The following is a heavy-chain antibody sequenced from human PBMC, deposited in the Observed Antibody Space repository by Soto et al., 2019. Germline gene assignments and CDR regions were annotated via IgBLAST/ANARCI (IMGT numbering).Heavy chain of an antibody. Sequence: PGGSLRLSCAASGYTVTTNYMGWVRQAPGKGLEWVSAISGSGGSTYYADSVKGRFTISRDNSKNTLYLQMNSLRAEDTAVYYCARDKRDLRFLEWSYYFDYWGQGTLVTVSS. D-gene: IGHD3-3*01. CDR1: GYTVTTNY. CDR3: ARDKRDLRFLEWSYYFDY. V-gene: IGHV3-53*05. J-gene: IGHJ4*02. CDR2: ISGSGGST.